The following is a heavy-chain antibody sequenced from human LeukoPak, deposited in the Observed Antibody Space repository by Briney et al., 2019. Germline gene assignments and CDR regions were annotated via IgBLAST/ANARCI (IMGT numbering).Heavy chain of an antibody. J-gene: IGHJ4*02. CDR3: TMEATMYGVVTDY. V-gene: IGHV3-15*04. D-gene: IGHD3-3*01. CDR2: TESKADGGTT. CDR1: GFTFSNGW. Sequence: GGSLILSCAASGFTFSNGWMTWVRQAPGKGLEWVGRTESKADGGTTDYAAAVKGRFTISRDDSKNMVYLQMSGLKSEDTGVYFCTMEATMYGVVTDYWGQGTLVTVSS.